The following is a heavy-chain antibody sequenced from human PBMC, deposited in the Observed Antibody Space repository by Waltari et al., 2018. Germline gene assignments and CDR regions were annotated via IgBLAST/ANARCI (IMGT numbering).Heavy chain of an antibody. V-gene: IGHV1-24*01. CDR3: ATSIAAAGTVGDWFDP. CDR2: FDPEDGET. CDR1: GYTLTELS. Sequence: QVQLVQSGAEVKKPGASVKVSCKVSGYTLTELSMHWVRQAPGKGREWMGGFDPEDGETIYAQKFQGRVTMTEDTSTDTAYMELSSLRSEDTAVYYCATSIAAAGTVGDWFDPWGQGTLVTVSS. J-gene: IGHJ5*02. D-gene: IGHD6-13*01.